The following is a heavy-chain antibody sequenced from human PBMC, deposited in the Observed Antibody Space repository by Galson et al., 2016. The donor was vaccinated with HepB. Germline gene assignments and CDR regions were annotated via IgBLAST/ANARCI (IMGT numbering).Heavy chain of an antibody. J-gene: IGHJ4*02. D-gene: IGHD2-21*02. CDR1: GDSVSSNKW. V-gene: IGHV4-4*02. CDR3: ARGGDWRLDY. CDR2: IHHRRSS. Sequence: SETLSLTCAVYGDSVSSNKWWTWVRQPPGKGLEWIGEIHHRRSSNFNPSLKSRLTISVGKSKNQFSLRLNSVTAADTAVYFCARGGDWRLDYWGQGSLVTVSS.